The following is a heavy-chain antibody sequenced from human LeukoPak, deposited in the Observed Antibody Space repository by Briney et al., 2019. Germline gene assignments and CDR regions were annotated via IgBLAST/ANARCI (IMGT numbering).Heavy chain of an antibody. CDR3: ARSNWNYGAYFDY. CDR1: GFTFSSYA. D-gene: IGHD1-7*01. Sequence: GGSLRLSCAASGFTFSSYAMHWVRQAPGKGLEWVAVISYDGSNKYYADSVKGRFTISRDNSKNTLCLQMNSLRAEDTAVYYCARSNWNYGAYFDYWGQGTLVTVSS. CDR2: ISYDGSNK. J-gene: IGHJ4*02. V-gene: IGHV3-30*04.